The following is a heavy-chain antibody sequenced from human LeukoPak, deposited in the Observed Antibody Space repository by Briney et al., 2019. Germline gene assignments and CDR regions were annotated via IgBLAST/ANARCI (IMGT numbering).Heavy chain of an antibody. J-gene: IGHJ4*02. V-gene: IGHV4-59*01. CDR3: ARGYSSSWYYFDY. D-gene: IGHD6-13*01. Sequence: SETLSLTCTVSGDSISSYYWSWFRQPPGKGLEWIGYIYDSGSTNYNPSLKSRVTMAVDTSKNQFSLKLSSVTAADTAVYYCARGYSSSWYYFDYWGQGTLVTVTS. CDR1: GDSISSYY. CDR2: IYDSGST.